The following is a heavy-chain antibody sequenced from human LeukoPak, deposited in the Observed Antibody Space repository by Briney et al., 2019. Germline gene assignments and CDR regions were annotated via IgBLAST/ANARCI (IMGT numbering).Heavy chain of an antibody. J-gene: IGHJ4*02. D-gene: IGHD3-10*01. V-gene: IGHV1-3*01. Sequence: ASVTVSCKASGYTFTNYAIHWVRQAPGQGLEWMGWINAGNGNTRYSQKLQDRVTITRDTSANTVYMELSSLRSEDTAVYFCARGLLWFGELSPLGYWGQGTLVTVSS. CDR1: GYTFTNYA. CDR2: INAGNGNT. CDR3: ARGLLWFGELSPLGY.